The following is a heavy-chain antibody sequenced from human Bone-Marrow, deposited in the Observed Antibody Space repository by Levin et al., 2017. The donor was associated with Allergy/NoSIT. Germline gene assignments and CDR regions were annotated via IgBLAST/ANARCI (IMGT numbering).Heavy chain of an antibody. CDR3: ARVDDWNVGAIDV. Sequence: GASVKVSCKASGYSVTGNYLHWVRQAPGQGLEWMGWINPNSGGTNYAQKFQGRVTMTTGASISTAYMQLSRLTSGDTAVQSRARVDDWNVGAIDVWGQGTTVTVSS. CDR1: GYSVTGNY. CDR2: INPNSGGT. J-gene: IGHJ6*02. D-gene: IGHD1-1*01. V-gene: IGHV1-2*02.